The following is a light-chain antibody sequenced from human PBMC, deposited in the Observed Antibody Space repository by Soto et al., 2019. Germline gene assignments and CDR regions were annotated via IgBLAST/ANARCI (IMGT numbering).Light chain of an antibody. CDR1: QRFGSSN. Sequence: EIVLTQSPATLSVSPGERATLSCRASQRFGSSNLTWHQQKPGQAPRLLIYGVSNRATGIPARFSASGTGTEFTLTISDVQTEDFAVYYCQQLKSWPLTFGQGTKVDIK. CDR2: GVS. J-gene: IGKJ1*01. CDR3: QQLKSWPLT. V-gene: IGKV3D-15*01.